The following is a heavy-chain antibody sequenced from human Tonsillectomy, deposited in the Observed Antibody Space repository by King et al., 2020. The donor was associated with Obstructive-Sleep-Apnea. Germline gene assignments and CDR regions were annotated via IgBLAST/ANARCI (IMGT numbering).Heavy chain of an antibody. Sequence: VQLVESGGGLVQPGRSLRLSCAASGFTFDDYAMHWVRQAPGKGLEWVSGISWNSGSIGYADSVKGRFTISRDNAKNSLYLQMNSLSAEDTALYYCAKGLVQDYYYGMDVWGQGTTVTVSS. D-gene: IGHD6-19*01. CDR1: GFTFDDYA. CDR2: ISWNSGSI. CDR3: AKGLVQDYYYGMDV. V-gene: IGHV3-9*01. J-gene: IGHJ6*02.